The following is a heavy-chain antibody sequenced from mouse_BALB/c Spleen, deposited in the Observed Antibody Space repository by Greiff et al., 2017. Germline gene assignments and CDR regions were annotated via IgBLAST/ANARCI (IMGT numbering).Heavy chain of an antibody. CDR3: ARSYYDYDCFAY. CDR1: GYSITSGYY. J-gene: IGHJ3*01. CDR2: ISYDGSN. D-gene: IGHD2-4*01. Sequence: EVKLQESGPGLVKPSQSLSLTCSVTGYSITSGYYWTWIRQFPGNKLEWMGYISYDGSNNYNPSLKNRISITRDTSKNQFFLKLNSVTTEDTATYYCARSYYDYDCFAYWGQGTLVTVSA. V-gene: IGHV3-6*02.